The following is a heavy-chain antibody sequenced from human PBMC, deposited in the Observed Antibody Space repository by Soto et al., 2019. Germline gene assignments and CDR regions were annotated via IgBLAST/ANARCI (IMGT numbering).Heavy chain of an antibody. V-gene: IGHV5-51*01. CDR3: ARVPYYDFWSGYYPQYYYGMDV. D-gene: IGHD3-3*01. CDR2: IYPGDSDT. Sequence: PGESLKISCKGSGYSFTSYWIGWVRQMPGKGLEWMGIIYPGDSDTRYGPSFQGQVTISADKSISTAYLQWSSLKASDTAMYYCARVPYYDFWSGYYPQYYYGMDVWGQGTTVTVSS. CDR1: GYSFTSYW. J-gene: IGHJ6*02.